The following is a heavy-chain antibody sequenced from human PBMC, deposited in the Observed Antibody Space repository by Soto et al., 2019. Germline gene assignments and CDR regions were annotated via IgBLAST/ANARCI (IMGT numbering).Heavy chain of an antibody. D-gene: IGHD2-21*02. CDR3: ARNGVVTANNWFDP. CDR1: GFTFSDYY. V-gene: IGHV3-11*01. Sequence: LRLSCAASGFTFSDYYMSWIRQAPGKGLEWVSYISSSGSTIYYADSVKGRFTISRDNAKNSLYLQMNSLRAEDTAVYYCARNGVVTANNWFDPWGQGTLVTVSS. CDR2: ISSSGSTI. J-gene: IGHJ5*02.